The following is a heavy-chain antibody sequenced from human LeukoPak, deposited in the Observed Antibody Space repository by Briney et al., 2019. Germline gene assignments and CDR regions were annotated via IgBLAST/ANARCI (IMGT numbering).Heavy chain of an antibody. D-gene: IGHD2-2*01. V-gene: IGHV3-30*02. CDR3: AKGLLYCSSTSCYLDY. Sequence: PGGSLRLSCAASGFTFSSYGMHWVRQAPGKGLEWVAFIRYDGSNKYYADSVKGRFTISRDNSKNTLYLQMNSLRAEDTAVYYCAKGLLYCSSTSCYLDYWGQGTLVTVSS. J-gene: IGHJ4*02. CDR2: IRYDGSNK. CDR1: GFTFSSYG.